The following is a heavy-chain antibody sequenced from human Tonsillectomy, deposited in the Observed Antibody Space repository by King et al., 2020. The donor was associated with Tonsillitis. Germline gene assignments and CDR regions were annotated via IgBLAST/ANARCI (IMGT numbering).Heavy chain of an antibody. J-gene: IGHJ2*01. V-gene: IGHV3-11*01. CDR2: ISSSGSDI. Sequence: VQLVESGGGLVKPGGSLRLSCAASGFSFSDSYINWIRQAPGKGLEWVSFISSSGSDIYYADSVKGRFSVSKDNARNSLYLQMNSLRAEDTAVYYCTRETLGCFDLWGRGALVTVSS. CDR1: GFSFSDSY. CDR3: TRETLGCFDL.